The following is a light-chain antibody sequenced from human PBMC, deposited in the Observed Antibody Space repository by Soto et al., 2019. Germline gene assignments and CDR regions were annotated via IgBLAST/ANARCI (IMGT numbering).Light chain of an antibody. J-gene: IGLJ1*01. CDR3: AAWDDSLKGYV. CDR1: SSNIGSNT. V-gene: IGLV1-44*01. CDR2: NNN. Sequence: QSVLTQPPSASGTPGQRVTISCSGSSSNIGSNTANWYQQLPGTAPKLLIYNNNQRPSGVPDRFSGSKSGTSASLAISGLQSEDEADYYCAAWDDSLKGYVFGTGTKVTVL.